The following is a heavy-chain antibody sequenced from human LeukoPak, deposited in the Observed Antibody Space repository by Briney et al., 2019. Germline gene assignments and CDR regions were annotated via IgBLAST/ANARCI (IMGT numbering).Heavy chain of an antibody. Sequence: GASVKVSCTASGGTFSSYAISWVRQAPGQGLEWMGGIIPIFGTANYAQKFQGRVTITADESTSTAYMELSSLRSEDTAVYYCARDKARAGHLYWGYFDYWGQGTLVTVSS. CDR1: GGTFSSYA. CDR3: ARDKARAGHLYWGYFDY. J-gene: IGHJ4*02. D-gene: IGHD3-16*01. V-gene: IGHV1-69*13. CDR2: IIPIFGTA.